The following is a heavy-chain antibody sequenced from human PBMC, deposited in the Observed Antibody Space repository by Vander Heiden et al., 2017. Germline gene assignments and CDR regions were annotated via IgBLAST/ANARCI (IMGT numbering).Heavy chain of an antibody. CDR3: STAAAGSY. V-gene: IGHV3-15*07. CDR2: IKSKTAGGTT. J-gene: IGHJ4*02. CDR1: AFTFSNAW. Sequence: EVQLVASGGTLVRPGGSLRLSCAASAFTFSNAWMNSVREAAGKGVEWVGRIKSKTAGGTTDYAAPVKGRFTISRDDSKNTLYLQMNSLKAEDTAVYYCSTAAAGSYWGQGTLVTVSS. D-gene: IGHD6-13*01.